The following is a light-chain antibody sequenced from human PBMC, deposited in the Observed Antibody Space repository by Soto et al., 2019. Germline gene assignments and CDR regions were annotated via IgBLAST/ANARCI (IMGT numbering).Light chain of an antibody. CDR3: QQYVRSPPSWT. J-gene: IGKJ1*01. CDR1: QSVSSSF. CDR2: DAS. V-gene: IGKV3-20*01. Sequence: ETVLTQSPGTLSLSPGERATLSCRASQSVSSSFLAWYQQKRGQAPRLLIYDASSRATGIPDRFSGSGSGTDFTLTISRLEPEDFAVYYCQQYVRSPPSWTFGPGTKVEI.